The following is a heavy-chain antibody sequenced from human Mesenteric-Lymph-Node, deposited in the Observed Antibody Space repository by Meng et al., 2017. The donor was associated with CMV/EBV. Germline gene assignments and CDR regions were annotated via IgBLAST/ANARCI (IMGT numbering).Heavy chain of an antibody. CDR1: GFTFSNAW. CDR2: ISGSAGST. Sequence: GESLKISCAASGFTFSNAWMSWARQAPGKGLEWVSTISGSAGSTYYADAVKGRFTISRDNSRNTLYLQMDRLRVEDTAIYYCARVMYYSDSRGYYGDWGIDSWGQGTLVTVSS. J-gene: IGHJ4*02. CDR3: ARVMYYSDSRGYYGDWGIDS. D-gene: IGHD3-22*01. V-gene: IGHV3-23*01.